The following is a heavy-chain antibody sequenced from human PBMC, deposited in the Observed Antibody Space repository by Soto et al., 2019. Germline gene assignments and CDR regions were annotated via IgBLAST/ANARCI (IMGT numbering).Heavy chain of an antibody. CDR1: GFTFSSYA. J-gene: IGHJ3*02. D-gene: IGHD3-22*01. CDR2: ISGSGGST. V-gene: IGHV3-23*01. Sequence: GGSLRLSCAASGFTFSSYAMSWVRQAPGKGLEWVSAISGSGGSTYYADSAKGRFTISRDNSKNTLYLQMNSLRAEDTAVYYCAKDSSGYDSSGYYEGAFDIWGQGTMVTVSS. CDR3: AKDSSGYDSSGYYEGAFDI.